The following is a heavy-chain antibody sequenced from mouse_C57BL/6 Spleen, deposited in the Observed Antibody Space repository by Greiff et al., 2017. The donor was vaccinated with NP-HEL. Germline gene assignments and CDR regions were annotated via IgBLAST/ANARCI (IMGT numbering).Heavy chain of an antibody. V-gene: IGHV1-20*01. D-gene: IGHD1-1*01. J-gene: IGHJ4*01. Sequence: VQLQQSGPELVKPGDSVKISCKASGYSFTGYFMNWVMQSHGKSLEWIGRINPYNGDTFYNQKFKGKATLTVDKSSSTAHMELRSLTSEDSAVYYCARSVTTVEDYYAMDYWGQGTSVTVSS. CDR3: ARSVTTVEDYYAMDY. CDR2: INPYNGDT. CDR1: GYSFTGYF.